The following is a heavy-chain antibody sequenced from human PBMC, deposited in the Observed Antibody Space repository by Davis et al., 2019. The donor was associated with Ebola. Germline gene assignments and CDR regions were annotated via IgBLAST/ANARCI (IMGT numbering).Heavy chain of an antibody. D-gene: IGHD6-6*01. J-gene: IGHJ3*02. CDR3: AKASIFVHDAFDI. V-gene: IGHV3-9*01. CDR2: ISWNSGSI. Sequence: GGSLRLSCAASGFTFDDYAMHWVRQAPGKGLEWVSGISWNSGSIGYADSVKGRFTISRDNAKNSLYLQMNSLRAEDTALYYCAKASIFVHDAFDIWGQGTMVTVSS. CDR1: GFTFDDYA.